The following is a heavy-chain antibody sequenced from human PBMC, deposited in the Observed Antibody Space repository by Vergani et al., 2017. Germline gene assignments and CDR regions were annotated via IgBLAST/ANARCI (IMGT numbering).Heavy chain of an antibody. CDR3: ARDSSGYYWDGMDV. CDR1: GGSISSGDYY. J-gene: IGHJ6*02. CDR2: IYYSGST. D-gene: IGHD3-22*01. V-gene: IGHV4-30-4*01. Sequence: QVQLQESGPGLVKPSQTLSLTCTVSGGSISSGDYYWSWIRQPPGKGLEWIGYIYYSGSTYYNPSLKSPVTISVDTSKNQFSLKLSSVTAADTAVYCCARDSSGYYWDGMDVWGQGTTVTVS.